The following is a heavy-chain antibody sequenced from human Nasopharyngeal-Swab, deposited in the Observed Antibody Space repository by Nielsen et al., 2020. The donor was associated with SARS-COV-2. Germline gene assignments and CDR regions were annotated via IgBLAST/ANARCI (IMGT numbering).Heavy chain of an antibody. CDR2: INPSGGST. V-gene: IGHV1-46*01. CDR3: AREPGDGVSWFDP. Sequence: ASVKVSCKASGYTFTIYYMHWVRQAPGQGLEWMGIINPSGGSTSYAQKFQGRVTMTRDTSTSTVYMELSSLRSEDTAVYYCAREPGDGVSWFDPWGQGTLVTVSS. D-gene: IGHD3-10*01. J-gene: IGHJ5*02. CDR1: GYTFTIYY.